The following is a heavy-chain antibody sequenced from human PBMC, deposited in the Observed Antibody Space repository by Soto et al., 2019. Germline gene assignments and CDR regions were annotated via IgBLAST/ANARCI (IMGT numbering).Heavy chain of an antibody. CDR1: GYTLTELS. D-gene: IGHD1-26*01. CDR2: FDPEDGET. CDR3: ATGISVGATAFDY. V-gene: IGHV1-24*01. J-gene: IGHJ4*02. Sequence: ASVKVSCKVSGYTLTELSMHWVRQAPGKGLECMGGFDPEDGETIYAQKFQGRVTMTEXPXXDXXXMXLXXLRXAXTAVYYCATGISVGATAFDYWGQGTLVTVSS.